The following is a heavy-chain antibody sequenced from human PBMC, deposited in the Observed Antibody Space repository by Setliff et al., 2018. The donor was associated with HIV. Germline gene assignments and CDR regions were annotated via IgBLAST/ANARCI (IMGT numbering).Heavy chain of an antibody. CDR2: IYHDGSA. V-gene: IGHV4-4*02. J-gene: IGHJ6*03. Sequence: PSETLSLTCAVSGGSFGSRNWWSWVRQPPGKGLEWIGEIYHDGSANYNTSLRSRVTTSVDKSKNQFSLKLGSVTAADTAVYYCARAVMGDYYYYMDVWGKGTTVTVSS. D-gene: IGHD3-16*01. CDR1: GGSFGSRNW. CDR3: ARAVMGDYYYYMDV.